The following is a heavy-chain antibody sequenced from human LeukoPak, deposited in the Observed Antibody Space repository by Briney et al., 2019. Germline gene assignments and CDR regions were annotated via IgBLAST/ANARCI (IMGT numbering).Heavy chain of an antibody. CDR2: INHSGST. J-gene: IGHJ4*02. D-gene: IGHD6-6*01. Sequence: SETLSLTCAVYGGSFSGYYWSWIRQPPGKGLEWIGEINHSGSTNYNPSLKSRVTISVDTSKNQFSLKLSSVTAADTAVYCCARGRSYSSSSYFDYWGQGTLVTVSS. V-gene: IGHV4-34*01. CDR1: GGSFSGYY. CDR3: ARGRSYSSSSYFDY.